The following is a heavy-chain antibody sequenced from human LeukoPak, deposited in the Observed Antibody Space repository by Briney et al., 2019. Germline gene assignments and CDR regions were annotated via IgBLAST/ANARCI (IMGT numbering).Heavy chain of an antibody. D-gene: IGHD3-9*01. Sequence: SETLSLTCAVYGGSFSGYYWSWIRQPPGKGLEWIGEINHSGSTNYNPSLKSRVTISVDTSKNQFSLKLSSVTAADTAVYYCARGGGYDILTGYSNYYFDYWGQGTLVTVSS. CDR1: GGSFSGYY. V-gene: IGHV4-34*01. J-gene: IGHJ4*02. CDR3: ARGGGYDILTGYSNYYFDY. CDR2: INHSGST.